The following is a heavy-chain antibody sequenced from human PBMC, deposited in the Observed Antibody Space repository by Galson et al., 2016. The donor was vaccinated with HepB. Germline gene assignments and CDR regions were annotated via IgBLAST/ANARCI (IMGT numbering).Heavy chain of an antibody. V-gene: IGHV3-23*01. D-gene: IGHD6-13*01. CDR1: GFTFSSCT. Sequence: SLRLSCAASGFTFSSCTMGWVRQAPGKGLEWVPDISRSVIAVYYADSVKGRFTISRDNSKNILYLQMNSLRAEDTAVYYCARACDSSWYDYWGQGTLVTVSS. CDR3: ARACDSSWYDY. J-gene: IGHJ4*02. CDR2: ISRSVIAV.